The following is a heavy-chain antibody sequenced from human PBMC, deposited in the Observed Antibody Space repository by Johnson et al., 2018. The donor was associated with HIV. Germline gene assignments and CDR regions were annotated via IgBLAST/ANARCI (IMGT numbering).Heavy chain of an antibody. CDR2: IYSGGST. J-gene: IGHJ3*02. D-gene: IGHD3-9*01. Sequence: VQLVESGGGLVQPGGSLRLSCAASGFSVSSNYMSWVRQSPGKGLEWVSVIYSGGSTYYADSVKGRFTISRDNSKNTVYLQLNSLRAEDTAVYYCAKDRNYDILSIWGQGTVVTVSS. CDR1: GFSVSSNY. V-gene: IGHV3-66*01. CDR3: AKDRNYDILSI.